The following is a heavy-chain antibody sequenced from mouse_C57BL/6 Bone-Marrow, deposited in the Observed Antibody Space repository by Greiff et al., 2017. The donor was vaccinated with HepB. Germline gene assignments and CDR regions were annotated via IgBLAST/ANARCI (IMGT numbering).Heavy chain of an antibody. CDR1: GYSITSGYY. J-gene: IGHJ2*01. CDR3: ARDDYYFDY. Sequence: EVKLQESGPGLVKPSQSLSLTCSVTGYSITSGYYWNWIRQFPGNKLEWMGYISYDGSNKYNPSLKNRISITRDTSKNQFFLKLNSVTTEDTATYYCARDDYYFDYWGQGTTLTVSS. D-gene: IGHD2-4*01. V-gene: IGHV3-6*01. CDR2: ISYDGSN.